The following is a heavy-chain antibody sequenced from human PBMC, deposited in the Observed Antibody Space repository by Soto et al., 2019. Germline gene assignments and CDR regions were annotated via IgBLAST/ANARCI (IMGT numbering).Heavy chain of an antibody. V-gene: IGHV1-69*14. J-gene: IGHJ4*02. CDR3: ARVAETGYTSGWYYFDY. D-gene: IGHD6-19*01. Sequence: QVQLVQSGADVKKPGSSVKVSCEVSGGTFSNYAFTWVRQGPGQGLEWMGGIIPIFGTANYARQFKGRVAIREDKSTTTTYMELSNLTSEDTAVYYCARVAETGYTSGWYYFDYWGQGSLVTVSS. CDR1: GGTFSNYA. CDR2: IIPIFGTA.